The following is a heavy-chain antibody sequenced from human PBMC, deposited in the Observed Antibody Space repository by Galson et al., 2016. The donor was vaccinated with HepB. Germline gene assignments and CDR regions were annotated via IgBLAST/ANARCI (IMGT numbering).Heavy chain of an antibody. CDR2: IDPSGSYT. D-gene: IGHD2-15*01. CDR3: ARPCSGGSCYHPDY. J-gene: IGHJ4*02. CDR1: GYSFTSYW. Sequence: QSGAEVKKPGESLRISCKTSGYSFTSYWISWVRQMPGNGLEWMGRIDPSGSYTKYSPSFRGHVTISVDKSTSTAYLEFTSLKSSDNAMYYCARPCSGGSCYHPDYWGQGTLVTVSS. V-gene: IGHV5-10-1*01.